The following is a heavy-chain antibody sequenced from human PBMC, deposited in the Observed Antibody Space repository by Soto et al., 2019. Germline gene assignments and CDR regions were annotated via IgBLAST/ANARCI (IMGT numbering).Heavy chain of an antibody. V-gene: IGHV1-18*01. CDR3: ARVEDYFDSSGYAH. CDR2: ISAYNGDI. CDR1: GYTFTNYG. Sequence: GASVKVSCKASGYTFTNYGVTWVRQAPGSGLEWMGWISAYNGDIHQAQKFEDRVTMTTDTSTNTAYMELRSLTSDDTAVYYCARVEDYFDSSGYAHWGQGTPVTVS. J-gene: IGHJ4*02. D-gene: IGHD3-22*01.